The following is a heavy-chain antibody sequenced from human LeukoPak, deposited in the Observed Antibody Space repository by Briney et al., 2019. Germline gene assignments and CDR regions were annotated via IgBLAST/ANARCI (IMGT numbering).Heavy chain of an antibody. V-gene: IGHV4-31*03. CDR2: IYYSGST. CDR1: GGSISSGDYY. Sequence: SETLSLTCTVSGGSISSGDYYWSWIRQHPGKGLEWIGYIYYSGSTYYNPSLKSRVTISVDTSKNQFSLKLSSVTAADTAVYYCASGSTAMDLDYWGQGTLVTVSS. D-gene: IGHD5-18*01. J-gene: IGHJ4*02. CDR3: ASGSTAMDLDY.